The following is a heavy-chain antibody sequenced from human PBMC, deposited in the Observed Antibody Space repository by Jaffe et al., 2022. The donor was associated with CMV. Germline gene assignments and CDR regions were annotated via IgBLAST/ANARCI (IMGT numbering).Heavy chain of an antibody. CDR3: ARDPSGGGRFTSTSYSRRIPQYMDV. Sequence: QVHLVESGGGVVQPGRSLRLSCAASGLTLSGYGMHWVRQAPGKGLEWVAVTWYDGSNKDYADSVKGRFTISRDNSKNTLYLQINSLRAEDTAVYYCARDPSGGGRFTSTSYSRRIPQYMDVWGKGTTVTVSS. D-gene: IGHD2-2*01. V-gene: IGHV3-33*08. CDR1: GLTLSGYG. J-gene: IGHJ6*03. CDR2: TWYDGSNK.